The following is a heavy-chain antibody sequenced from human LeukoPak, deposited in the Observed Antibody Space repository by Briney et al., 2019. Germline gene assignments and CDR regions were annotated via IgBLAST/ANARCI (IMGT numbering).Heavy chain of an antibody. CDR3: AKEGQEIFGVVIPGELWFDP. CDR1: GFTFSSYG. Sequence: GRSLRLSCAASGFTFSSYGMHWVCQAPGKGLEWVAVISYDGSNKYYADSVKGRFTISRDNSKNTLYLQMNSLRAEDTAVYYCAKEGQEIFGVVIPGELWFDPWGQGTLVTVSS. J-gene: IGHJ5*02. D-gene: IGHD3-3*01. CDR2: ISYDGSNK. V-gene: IGHV3-30*18.